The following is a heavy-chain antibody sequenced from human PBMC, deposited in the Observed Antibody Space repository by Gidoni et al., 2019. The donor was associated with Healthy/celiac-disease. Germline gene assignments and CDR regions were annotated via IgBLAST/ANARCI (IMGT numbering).Heavy chain of an antibody. J-gene: IGHJ4*02. CDR2: IYPGDSDT. CDR3: ARQLVGYSSGWFFDY. D-gene: IGHD6-19*01. Sequence: EVQLVQSGAEVKKPGESLKISCKGSGYSFTSYWIGLVRQMPGKGLEWLGIIYPGDSDTRYSPSFQGQVTISADKSISTAYLQWSSLKASDTAMYYCARQLVGYSSGWFFDYWGQGTLVTVSS. V-gene: IGHV5-51*01. CDR1: GYSFTSYW.